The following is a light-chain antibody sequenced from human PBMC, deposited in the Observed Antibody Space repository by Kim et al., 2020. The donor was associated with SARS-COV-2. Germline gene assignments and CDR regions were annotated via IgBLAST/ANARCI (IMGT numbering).Light chain of an antibody. J-gene: IGLJ1*01. Sequence: QSALTQTRSVSGSPGQSVTITCTGTSRDVGGYDYVPWYQHDPGKAPNLMISDVTKRPSGVTARFSGSKSGSTAALTISDLLGDDVADYYSCTFAGTFIPYVFGSGTKVTVL. CDR3: CTFAGTFIPYV. V-gene: IGLV2-11*01. CDR2: DVT. CDR1: SRDVGGYDY.